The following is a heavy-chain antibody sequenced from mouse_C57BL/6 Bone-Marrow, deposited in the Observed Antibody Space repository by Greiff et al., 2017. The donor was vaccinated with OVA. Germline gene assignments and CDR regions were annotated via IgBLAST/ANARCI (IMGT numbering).Heavy chain of an antibody. CDR2: LDPANGDT. D-gene: IGHD1-1*01. Sequence: VHVKQSGAELVRPGASVKLSCTASGFTIKDDYMHWVKQRPEQGLEWIGWLDPANGDTEYASKFQGKAPITADTSSNTAYLQLSCLTSEVTAVYYCTSITTVVAADYWGQGTTLTVSS. J-gene: IGHJ2*01. CDR1: GFTIKDDY. V-gene: IGHV14-4*01. CDR3: TSITTVVAADY.